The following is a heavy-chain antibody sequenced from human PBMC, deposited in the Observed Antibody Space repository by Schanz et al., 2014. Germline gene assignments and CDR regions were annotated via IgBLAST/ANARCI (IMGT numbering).Heavy chain of an antibody. D-gene: IGHD3-9*01. V-gene: IGHV1-18*01. CDR2: ISAYNGNT. CDR3: ARDAADFYDILTEEDY. J-gene: IGHJ4*02. Sequence: QVQPVQSGAEVKKPGASAKVSCKASGYTFTSYGISWVRQAPGQGLEWMGWISAYNGNTKYPQKLQGRVTMTTDTSTSTAYMELRSLRSDDTAVYYCARDAADFYDILTEEDYWGQGTLVTVSS. CDR1: GYTFTSYG.